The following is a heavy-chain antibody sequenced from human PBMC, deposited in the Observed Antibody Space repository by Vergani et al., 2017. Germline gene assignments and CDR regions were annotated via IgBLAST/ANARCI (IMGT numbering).Heavy chain of an antibody. J-gene: IGHJ6*02. CDR2: IRSKANSYAT. Sequence: EVQLVESGGGLVQPGGSLKLSCAASGFTFSGSAMHWVRQASGKGLEWVGRIRSKANSYATAYAASVKGRFTISRDDSKNTAYLQMNSLKTEDTAVYYCTRRYDSSGYYPYYYYCMDVWGQGTTVTVSS. V-gene: IGHV3-73*01. CDR3: TRRYDSSGYYPYYYYCMDV. D-gene: IGHD3-22*01. CDR1: GFTFSGSA.